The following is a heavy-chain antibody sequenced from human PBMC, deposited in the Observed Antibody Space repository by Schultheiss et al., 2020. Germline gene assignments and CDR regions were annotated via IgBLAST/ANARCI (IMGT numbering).Heavy chain of an antibody. CDR3: ARGQSSDYYGSGSYRFWFDP. Sequence: ASVQVSCKASGYTFTSYDINWVRQATGQGLEWMGWMNPNSGNTGYAQKFQGRVTMTRNTSISTAYMELSSLRSEDTAVYYCARGQSSDYYGSGSYRFWFDPWGQGTRVNGYS. V-gene: IGHV1-8*01. J-gene: IGHJ5*02. D-gene: IGHD3-10*01. CDR1: GYTFTSYD. CDR2: MNPNSGNT.